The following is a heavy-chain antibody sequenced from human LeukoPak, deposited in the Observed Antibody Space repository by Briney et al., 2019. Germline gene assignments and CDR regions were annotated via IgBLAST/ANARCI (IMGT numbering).Heavy chain of an antibody. CDR2: FHITGST. Sequence: PSETLSLTCTVSGDSISSYYWSWIRQPAGRGLEWIGRFHITGSTTYNPSLKSRFSISVDTSRNQFSLKLRSVTAADTAVYYCASMSQPSGSFDLWGQGTLVTVSS. J-gene: IGHJ4*02. D-gene: IGHD3-10*01. CDR1: GDSISSYY. V-gene: IGHV4-4*07. CDR3: ASMSQPSGSFDL.